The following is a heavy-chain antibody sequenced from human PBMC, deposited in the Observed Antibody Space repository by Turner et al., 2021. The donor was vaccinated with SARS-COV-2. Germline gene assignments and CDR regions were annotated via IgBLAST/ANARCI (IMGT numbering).Heavy chain of an antibody. CDR2: ISAYNGYT. V-gene: IGHV1-18*01. CDR3: ARDSNNRDYYESSGYYSFDY. Sequence: QVQLVQSGAEGKKPGASVKVSGKASGYTFTGYGISWVRQAPEQGLEWMGWISAYNGYTNYAQKLQGRVTMTTDTSTSTAYMELGSLRSDDTAVYYCARDSNNRDYYESSGYYSFDYWGQGTLVTVSS. D-gene: IGHD3-22*01. J-gene: IGHJ4*02. CDR1: GYTFTGYG.